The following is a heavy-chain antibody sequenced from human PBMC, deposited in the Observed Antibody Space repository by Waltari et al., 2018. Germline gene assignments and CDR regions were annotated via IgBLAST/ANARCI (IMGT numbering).Heavy chain of an antibody. CDR1: GFTFRSYA. D-gene: IGHD3-3*01. V-gene: IGHV3-23*01. CDR3: AKDQDFWSGYPDY. J-gene: IGHJ4*02. CDR2: ISGSGGST. Sequence: EVQLLASGRGLVQPGGSLRLTCAASGFTFRSYATSWLRRAPGKGLEGVSAISGSGGSTYYADSVKGRFTISRDNSKNTLYLQMNSLRAEDTAVYYCAKDQDFWSGYPDYWGQGTLVTVSS.